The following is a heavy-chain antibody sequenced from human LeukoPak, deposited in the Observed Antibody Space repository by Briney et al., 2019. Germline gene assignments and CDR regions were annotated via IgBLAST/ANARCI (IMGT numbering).Heavy chain of an antibody. J-gene: IGHJ4*02. CDR3: ARSAITMVRGVHFDY. V-gene: IGHV4-61*01. D-gene: IGHD3-10*01. CDR2: IYYSGST. CDR1: GGSVSSGSYY. Sequence: SETLSLTCTVSGGSVSSGSYYWGWIRQPPGKGLEWIVYIYYSGSTNYNPSLKSRVTISVDTSKNQFSLKLSSVTAADTAVYYCARSAITMVRGVHFDYWGQGTLVTVSS.